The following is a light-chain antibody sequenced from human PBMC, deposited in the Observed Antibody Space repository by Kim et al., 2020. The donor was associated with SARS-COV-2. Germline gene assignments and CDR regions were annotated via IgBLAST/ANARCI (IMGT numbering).Light chain of an antibody. CDR3: QVWDSSSDHVV. CDR1: NIGRKR. Sequence: APGKTARITCGGNNIGRKRVHWYQQKPGQAPVLVIYYDSDRPSGIPERFSGSNSGNTATLTISRVEAGDEADYYCQVWDSSSDHVVFGGGTKLTVL. J-gene: IGLJ2*01. V-gene: IGLV3-21*04. CDR2: YDS.